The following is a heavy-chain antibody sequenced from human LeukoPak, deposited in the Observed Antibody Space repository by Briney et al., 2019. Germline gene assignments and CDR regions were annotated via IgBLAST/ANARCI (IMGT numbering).Heavy chain of an antibody. CDR2: ISAYNGDT. D-gene: IGHD1-26*01. V-gene: IGHV1-18*01. CDR1: SYTFKTYG. J-gene: IGHJ6*03. Sequence: ASVKVSCKASSYTFKTYGLSWVRQAPGQGLEWMGWISAYNGDTSYPQRLQGRVTMTTDTSTSTAYMELRSLTSDDTAVYYCARVSLGPYYYYYMDVWGKGTTVTVFS. CDR3: ARVSLGPYYYYYMDV.